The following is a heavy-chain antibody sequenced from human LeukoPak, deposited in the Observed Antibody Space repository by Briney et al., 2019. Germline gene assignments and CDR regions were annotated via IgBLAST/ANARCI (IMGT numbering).Heavy chain of an antibody. CDR1: GFTFSSYA. J-gene: IGHJ4*02. V-gene: IGHV3-23*01. D-gene: IGHD6-13*01. Sequence: GGSLRLSCAASGFTFSSYAMSWVRQAPGKGLEWVSAISGSGGSTYYADSVKGRFTISRDNSKNTLYLQMNSLRAEDTAAYYCAKRIAAAGTYYFDYWGQGTLATVSS. CDR3: AKRIAAAGTYYFDY. CDR2: ISGSGGST.